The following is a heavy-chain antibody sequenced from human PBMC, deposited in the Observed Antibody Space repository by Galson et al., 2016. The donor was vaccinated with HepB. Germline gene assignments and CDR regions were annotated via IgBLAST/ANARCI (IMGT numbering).Heavy chain of an antibody. J-gene: IGHJ4*02. D-gene: IGHD3-10*01. CDR2: IYYTGNT. CDR3: ARGPRLLRAFGYLVSYFDY. V-gene: IGHV4-30-2*01. Sequence: TLSLTCAVSGDSISSGDYSWTWIRQPPGKGLEWIGHIYYTGNTHYSPSLKSRVTMSVDRSRNQFSLHLTSMIAADTAVYYCARGPRLLRAFGYLVSYFDYWGQGALVAVSS. CDR1: GDSISSGDYS.